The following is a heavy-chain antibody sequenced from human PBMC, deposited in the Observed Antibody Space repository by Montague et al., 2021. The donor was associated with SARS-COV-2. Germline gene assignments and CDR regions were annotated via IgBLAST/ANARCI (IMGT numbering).Heavy chain of an antibody. CDR2: IDNSGST. J-gene: IGHJ4*02. D-gene: IGHD2-15*01. CDR3: ARHSRGGIAS. Sequence: SDTLSLTCTVSGGSINNYYWNWIRQPPGKGLEWIGYIDNSGSTNYNPSLKSRITISVDTSKNQFSLKLSSVTAADTVLYYCARHSRGGIASWGQGTLVTV. V-gene: IGHV4-59*07. CDR1: GGSINNYY.